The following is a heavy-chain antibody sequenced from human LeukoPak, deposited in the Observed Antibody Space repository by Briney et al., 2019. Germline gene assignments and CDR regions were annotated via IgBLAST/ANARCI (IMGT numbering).Heavy chain of an antibody. J-gene: IGHJ4*02. V-gene: IGHV4-34*01. D-gene: IGHD5-18*01. CDR3: ASGGLWIQLWNRYYFDY. Sequence: SSETLSLTCAVYGGSFSGYYWSWIRQPPGKGLEWIGEINHSGSTNYNPSLKSRVTISVDTSKNQFSLKLSSVTAADTAVYYCASGGLWIQLWNRYYFDYWGQGTLVTVSS. CDR2: INHSGST. CDR1: GGSFSGYY.